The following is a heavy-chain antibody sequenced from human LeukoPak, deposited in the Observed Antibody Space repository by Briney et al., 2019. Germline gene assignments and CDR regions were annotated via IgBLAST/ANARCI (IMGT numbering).Heavy chain of an antibody. CDR1: GFTFSTYS. D-gene: IGHD3-10*01. V-gene: IGHV3-21*01. CDR3: VRDIQGSGSPLDY. CDR2: ISGSSRYI. Sequence: KPGGSLRLSCAASGFTFSTYSMDWVRQAPGKGLEWVSTISGSSRYIYSAESMKGRFAISRDNAKKLLYLQMNSLRAEDTAVYFCVRDIQGSGSPLDYWGQGTLVTVSS. J-gene: IGHJ4*02.